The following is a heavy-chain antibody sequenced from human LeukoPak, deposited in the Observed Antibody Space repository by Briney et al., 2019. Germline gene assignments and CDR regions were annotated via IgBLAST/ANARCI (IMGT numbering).Heavy chain of an antibody. Sequence: SETLSLTCAVYGGSFSGYYWSWIRQPPGKGLEWIGEINHSGSTNYNPSLKSRVTISVDTSKNQFSLKLSSVTAADTAVYYCARVDHGSGSYFAGFDYWGQGTLVTISS. CDR2: INHSGST. CDR1: GGSFSGYY. CDR3: ARVDHGSGSYFAGFDY. V-gene: IGHV4-34*01. J-gene: IGHJ4*02. D-gene: IGHD3-10*01.